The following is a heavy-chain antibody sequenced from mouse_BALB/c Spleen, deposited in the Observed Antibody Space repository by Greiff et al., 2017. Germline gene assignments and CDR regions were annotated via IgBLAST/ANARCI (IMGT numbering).Heavy chain of an antibody. CDR2: IDPANGNT. Sequence: VQLKQSGAELVKPGASVKLSCTASGFNIKDTYMHWVKQRPEQGLEWIGRIDPANGNTKYDPKFQGKATITADTSSNTAYLQLSSLTSEDTAVYYCARGLGYGYDEDYWGQGTTLTVSS. D-gene: IGHD2-2*01. CDR3: ARGLGYGYDEDY. J-gene: IGHJ2*01. V-gene: IGHV14-3*02. CDR1: GFNIKDTY.